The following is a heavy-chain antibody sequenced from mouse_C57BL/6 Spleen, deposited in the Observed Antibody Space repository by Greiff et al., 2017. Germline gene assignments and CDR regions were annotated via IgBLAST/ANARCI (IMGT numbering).Heavy chain of an antibody. CDR2: IDPSDGET. D-gene: IGHD1-1*01. Sequence: EVQLQQPGAELVKPGASVKLSCTASGYTITGYYMHWVKQRPEQGLEWIGRIDPSDGETNYDPKFQGKATMTADTSSITAYMQLSSLTSEDTAVYYCARGPTVCDYWGQGTTVTVSA. CDR1: GYTITGYY. V-gene: IGHV14-2*01. CDR3: ARGPTVCDY. J-gene: IGHJ3*01.